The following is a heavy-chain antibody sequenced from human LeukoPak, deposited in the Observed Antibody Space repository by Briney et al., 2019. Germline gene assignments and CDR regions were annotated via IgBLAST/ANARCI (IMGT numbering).Heavy chain of an antibody. J-gene: IGHJ4*02. CDR2: IDPNSGGT. V-gene: IGHV1-2*02. D-gene: IGHD2-2*01. Sequence: ASVKVSCKASGYTFTGYYMHWVRQAPGQGLEWMGWIDPNSGGTNYAQKFQGRVTMTRDTSISTAYMELSRLRSDDTAVYYCARGTSRLTGTLMGYWGQGTLVTVSS. CDR1: GYTFTGYY. CDR3: ARGTSRLTGTLMGY.